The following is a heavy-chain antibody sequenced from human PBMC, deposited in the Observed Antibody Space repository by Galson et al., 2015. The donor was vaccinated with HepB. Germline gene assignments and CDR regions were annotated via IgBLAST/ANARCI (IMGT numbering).Heavy chain of an antibody. CDR2: ISYRGIT. D-gene: IGHD6-13*01. Sequence: SETLSLTCAVSGASIISTSFFWGWIRQPPGKGLEWIASISYRGITYYNPSLKSRVTIFVDTSKNQVSLKLSSVIAADTAVYYCARHGEQQLADAFDVWGQGTLVTVSS. J-gene: IGHJ3*01. CDR1: GASIISTSFF. V-gene: IGHV4-39*01. CDR3: ARHGEQQLADAFDV.